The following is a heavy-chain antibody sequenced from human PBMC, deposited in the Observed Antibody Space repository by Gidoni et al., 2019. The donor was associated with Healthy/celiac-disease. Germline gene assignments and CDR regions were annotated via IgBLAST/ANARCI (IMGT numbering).Heavy chain of an antibody. Sequence: QVTLRESGPALVKPTQTLTLTGTFAGCSLSTSGMGESWIRQPPGKALEWLARIDWDDDKYYSTSLKTRLTISKDTSKNQVVLTMTNMDPVDTATYYCARDMLTYYYDSSGYSRFDPWGQGTLVTVSS. CDR3: ARDMLTYYYDSSGYSRFDP. CDR2: IDWDDDK. J-gene: IGHJ5*02. CDR1: GCSLSTSGMG. D-gene: IGHD3-22*01. V-gene: IGHV2-70*15.